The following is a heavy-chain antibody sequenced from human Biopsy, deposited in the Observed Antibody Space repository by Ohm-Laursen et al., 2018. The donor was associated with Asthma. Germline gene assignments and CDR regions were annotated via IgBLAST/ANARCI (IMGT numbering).Heavy chain of an antibody. CDR1: GFTFSSYG. CDR2: ISYDGSNK. J-gene: IGHJ4*02. CDR3: AGQSSGPDFWSGYYYFDY. V-gene: IGHV3-30*03. D-gene: IGHD3-3*01. Sequence: SLRLSCTASGFTFSSYGMHWVRQAPGKGLEWVAVISYDGSNKYYADSVKGRFTISRDNSKNTLYLQMNSLRAEDTAVYYCAGQSSGPDFWSGYYYFDYWGQGTLVTVSS.